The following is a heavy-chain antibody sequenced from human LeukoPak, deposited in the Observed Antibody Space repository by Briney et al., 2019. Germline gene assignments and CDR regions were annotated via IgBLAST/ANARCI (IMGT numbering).Heavy chain of an antibody. J-gene: IGHJ4*02. Sequence: PGGFLRLSCAASGFTFSSYAMSWVRQAPGKGLEWVSAISGSGGSTYYADSVKGRFTISRDNSKNTLYLQMNSLRAEDSAVYYCAKDSGSYFGLFDYWGQGTLVTVSS. CDR1: GFTFSSYA. V-gene: IGHV3-23*01. CDR3: AKDSGSYFGLFDY. CDR2: ISGSGGST. D-gene: IGHD1-26*01.